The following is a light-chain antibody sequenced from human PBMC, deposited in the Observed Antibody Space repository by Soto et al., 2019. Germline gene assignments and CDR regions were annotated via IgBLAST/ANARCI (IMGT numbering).Light chain of an antibody. V-gene: IGKV1-17*03. CDR3: LQHNSNPPWT. CDR1: QGIGKL. J-gene: IGKJ1*01. Sequence: DIQMTQSPSAMSASVGDRVTITCRASQGIGKLLAWFQQKPGKVPKRLIYDVSGLQSGVPSRFSGSGSGTEFTLTISNLQPEDFATYYCLQHNSNPPWTFGQGIKVELK. CDR2: DVS.